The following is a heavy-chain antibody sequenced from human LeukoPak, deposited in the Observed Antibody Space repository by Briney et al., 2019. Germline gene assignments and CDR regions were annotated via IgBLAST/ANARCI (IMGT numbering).Heavy chain of an antibody. J-gene: IGHJ6*02. Sequence: ASVKVSCKASGGTFSSYAISWVRQAPGQGLEWMGGIIPIFGTANYAQKFQGRVTITADESTSTAYMELSSLRSEDTAVYYCARDNMVRGVGGMDVWGQGTTVTVPS. CDR2: IIPIFGTA. V-gene: IGHV1-69*13. CDR3: ARDNMVRGVGGMDV. CDR1: GGTFSSYA. D-gene: IGHD3-10*01.